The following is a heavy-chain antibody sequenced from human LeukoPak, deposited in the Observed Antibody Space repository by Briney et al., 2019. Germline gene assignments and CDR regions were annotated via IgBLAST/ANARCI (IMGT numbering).Heavy chain of an antibody. CDR1: GGSISSYY. CDR3: ARRLVLGVSKKCFDY. D-gene: IGHD3-10*01. J-gene: IGHJ4*02. V-gene: IGHV4-59*12. Sequence: KPSETLSLTCTVSGGSISSYYWSWIRQPPGKGLEWTGYIYYSGSTNYNPSLKSRVTISVETSKNQFSLKLSSVTAADTAVYYCARRLVLGVSKKCFDYWGQGTLVTVSS. CDR2: IYYSGST.